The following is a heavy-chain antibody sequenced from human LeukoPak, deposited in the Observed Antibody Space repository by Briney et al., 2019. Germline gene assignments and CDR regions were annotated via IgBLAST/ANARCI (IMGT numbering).Heavy chain of an antibody. CDR1: GGSISSYY. CDR2: INHSGST. CDR3: AGCEVVPAAISLAGQTYGMDV. Sequence: PSETLSLTCTVSGGSISSYYWSWIRQPPGKGLEWIGEINHSGSTNYNPSLKSRVTISVDTSKNQFSLKLSSVIAADTAVYYCAGCEVVPAAISLAGQTYGMDVWGQGTTVTVSS. J-gene: IGHJ6*02. V-gene: IGHV4-34*01. D-gene: IGHD2-2*02.